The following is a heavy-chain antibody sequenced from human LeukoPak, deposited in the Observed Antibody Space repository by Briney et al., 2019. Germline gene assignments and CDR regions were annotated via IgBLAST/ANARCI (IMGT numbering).Heavy chain of an antibody. CDR2: IGSVTTYI. CDR1: GVNFSDYT. V-gene: IGHV3-21*01. J-gene: IGHJ3*02. D-gene: IGHD3-22*01. Sequence: SLRLSCAASGVNFSDYTMNWVRQAPGKGLEWVSSIGSVTTYIYSADSVKGRFTIPRDNAKTSLSLQMNSRRAEDTAVYYCARGDSSAYYPRWAFPIWGEGTMVTVPS. CDR3: ARGDSSAYYPRWAFPI.